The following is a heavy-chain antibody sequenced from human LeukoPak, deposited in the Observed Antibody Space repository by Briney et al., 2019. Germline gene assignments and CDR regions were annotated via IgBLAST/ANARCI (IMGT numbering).Heavy chain of an antibody. CDR1: GYTFTGYY. CDR2: INPNSGGT. V-gene: IGHV1-2*06. Sequence: GASVKVSCKASGYTFTGYYMHWVRQAPGQGLEWMGRINPNSGGTNYAQKFQGRVTMTRDTSISTAYMELSRLRSDDTAVYYCARTTRDYCSSTSCYAYNWFDPWSQGTLVTVSS. CDR3: ARTTRDYCSSTSCYAYNWFDP. D-gene: IGHD2-2*01. J-gene: IGHJ5*02.